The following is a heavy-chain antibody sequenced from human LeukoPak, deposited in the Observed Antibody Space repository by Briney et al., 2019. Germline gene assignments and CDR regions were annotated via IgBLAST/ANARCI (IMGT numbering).Heavy chain of an antibody. CDR2: INPNSGGT. V-gene: IGHV1-2*02. J-gene: IGHJ3*02. CDR3: ARDYYGSGTDAFGI. CDR1: GYTFTDYY. Sequence: ASVKVSCKASGYTFTDYYMHWVRQAPGQGLEWMGWINPNSGGTNYAQKFQGRVTMTRDTSISTAYMELSRLRSDDTAVYYCARDYYGSGTDAFGIWGQGTMVTVSS. D-gene: IGHD3-10*01.